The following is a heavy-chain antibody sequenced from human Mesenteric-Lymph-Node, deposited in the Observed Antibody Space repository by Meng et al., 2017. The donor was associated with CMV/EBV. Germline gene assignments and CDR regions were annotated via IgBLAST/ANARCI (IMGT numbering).Heavy chain of an antibody. Sequence: TCSSYAISWVRQAPGQGLEWMGGIIPIFGTANYAQKFQGRVTITADESTSTAYMELSSLRSEDTAVYYCARDRRLGYDILTGYYSLDYWGQGTLVTVSS. CDR1: TCSSYA. CDR2: IIPIFGTA. D-gene: IGHD3-9*01. V-gene: IGHV1-69*01. CDR3: ARDRRLGYDILTGYYSLDY. J-gene: IGHJ4*02.